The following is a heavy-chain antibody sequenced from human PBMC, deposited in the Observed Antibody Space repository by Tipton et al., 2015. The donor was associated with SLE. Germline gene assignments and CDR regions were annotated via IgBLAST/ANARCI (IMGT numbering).Heavy chain of an antibody. J-gene: IGHJ3*02. CDR1: GGPISSGSYY. CDR2: IYTSGST. D-gene: IGHD2-21*01. V-gene: IGHV4-61*02. Sequence: TLSLTCTVSGGPISSGSYYWSWIRQPAGKGLEWIGRIYTSGSTNYNPSLKSRVTISVDTSKNQFSLKLSSVTAADTAVYYCARHIVVVPEAFDIWGQGTMVTVSS. CDR3: ARHIVVVPEAFDI.